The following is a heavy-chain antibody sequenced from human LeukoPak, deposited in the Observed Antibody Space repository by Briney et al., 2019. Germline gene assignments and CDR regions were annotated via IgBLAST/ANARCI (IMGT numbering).Heavy chain of an antibody. D-gene: IGHD3-16*01. CDR1: GFTFSSYE. J-gene: IGHJ4*02. CDR2: ISRSGSTI. CDR3: ARPPGGPRGFLDY. V-gene: IGHV3-48*03. Sequence: GGSLRLSCAASGFTFSSYEMNWVRQAPGEGLEWVSYISRSGSTIYYADSVKGRFTISRDNAKNSLYLQMHTLRAEDTAIYYCARPPGGPRGFLDYWGQGVLVTVSS.